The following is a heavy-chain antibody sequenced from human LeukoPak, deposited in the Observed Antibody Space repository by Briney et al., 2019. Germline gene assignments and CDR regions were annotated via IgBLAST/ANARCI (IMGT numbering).Heavy chain of an antibody. CDR1: GGSIISSNYY. J-gene: IGHJ4*02. V-gene: IGHV4-39*07. CDR3: VTDVVNWNYVTF. Sequence: NPSETLSLTCSVSGGSIISSNYYWGWIRQPPGKGLEWIGNIYHSGSTYYNPSLKSRVTISVDTSKNDFSLKLISMTAADTAVYFCVTDVVNWNYVTFWGQGTLASVSS. D-gene: IGHD1-7*01. CDR2: IYHSGST.